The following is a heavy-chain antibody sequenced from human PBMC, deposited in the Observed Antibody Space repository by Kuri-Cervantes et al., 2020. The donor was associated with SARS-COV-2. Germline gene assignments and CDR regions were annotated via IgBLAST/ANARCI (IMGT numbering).Heavy chain of an antibody. J-gene: IGHJ6*03. CDR2: FSGAGST. D-gene: IGHD4-17*01. V-gene: IGHV3-66*01. CDR3: ARVGLRGYYYYMDV. Sequence: GESLKISCPASGFTVTNNYMSWVRQAPGKGLEWVSIFSGAGSTYYADSVKGRFTISRDNSKNTRYLQMNSLRAEDTAVYYCARVGLRGYYYYMDVWGKGTTVTVSS. CDR1: GFTVTNNY.